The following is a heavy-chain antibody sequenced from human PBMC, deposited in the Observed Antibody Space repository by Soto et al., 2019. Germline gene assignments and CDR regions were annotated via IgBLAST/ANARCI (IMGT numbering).Heavy chain of an antibody. CDR2: IYHSGST. V-gene: IGHV4-4*02. CDR3: ARGRSTTTVTLLGLDP. D-gene: IGHD4-17*01. J-gene: IGHJ5*02. Sequence: SETLSLTCAVSGGSISSSNWWSFVRQPPGKGLEWIGEIYHSGSTNYNPSLKSRVTISVDKSKNQFSLKLSSVTAADTAVYYCARGRSTTTVTLLGLDPWGQGTLVTVSS. CDR1: GGSISSSNW.